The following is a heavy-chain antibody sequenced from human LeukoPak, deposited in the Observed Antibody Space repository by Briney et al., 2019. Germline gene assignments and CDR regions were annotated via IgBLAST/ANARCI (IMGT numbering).Heavy chain of an antibody. CDR1: GFTFSSYA. Sequence: GGSLRLSCAASGFTFSSYAMSWVRQAPVKELEWVSAISGSGGSTYYADTVKGRFTISRDNSKNTLYLQMNSLRAEDTAVYYCAKDHYTYYDILSGQVHDYWGQGTLVTVSS. D-gene: IGHD3-9*01. CDR2: ISGSGGST. V-gene: IGHV3-23*01. CDR3: AKDHYTYYDILSGQVHDY. J-gene: IGHJ4*02.